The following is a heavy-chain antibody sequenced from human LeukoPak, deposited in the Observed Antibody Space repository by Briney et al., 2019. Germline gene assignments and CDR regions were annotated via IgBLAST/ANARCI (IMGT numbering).Heavy chain of an antibody. CDR1: GFTFTSSA. Sequence: VASVKVSCKASGFTFTSSAMQWVRQARGQRLAWIGWIVVGSGNTNYAQKFQERVTITRDMSTSTAYMELSSLRAEDTAVYYCAAGTVTTEWVFDYWGQGTLVTVSS. V-gene: IGHV1-58*02. D-gene: IGHD4-17*01. J-gene: IGHJ4*02. CDR2: IVVGSGNT. CDR3: AAGTVTTEWVFDY.